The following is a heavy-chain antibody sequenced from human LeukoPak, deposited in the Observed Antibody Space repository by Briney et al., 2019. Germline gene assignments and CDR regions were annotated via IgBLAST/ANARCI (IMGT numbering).Heavy chain of an antibody. CDR2: IIPIFGTA. Sequence: SVKVSCKASGGTFSSYAISWVRQAPGQGLEWMGGIIPIFGTANYAQKFQGRVTITTDESTSTACMELSSLRSEDTAVYYCASRASARPSGIDWGQGTLVTVSS. V-gene: IGHV1-69*05. CDR3: ASRASARPSGID. J-gene: IGHJ4*02. CDR1: GGTFSSYA. D-gene: IGHD6-6*01.